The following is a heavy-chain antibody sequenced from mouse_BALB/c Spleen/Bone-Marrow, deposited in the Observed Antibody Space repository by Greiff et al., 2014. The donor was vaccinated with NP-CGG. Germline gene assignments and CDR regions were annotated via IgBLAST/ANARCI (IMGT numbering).Heavy chain of an antibody. D-gene: IGHD4-1*01. CDR1: GFTFSSFG. J-gene: IGHJ1*01. CDR2: IGSGSTAI. V-gene: IGHV5-17*02. Sequence: QGVESGGGLVQPGGSRKLSCAASGFTFSSFGMHWVRQAPEKGLEWVAYIGSGSTAIFYADTVKGRFTISRDNPKNTLFLQMTRLRSEDTAMYYCTRGGNWDDFDVWGAGTTVTVSS. CDR3: TRGGNWDDFDV.